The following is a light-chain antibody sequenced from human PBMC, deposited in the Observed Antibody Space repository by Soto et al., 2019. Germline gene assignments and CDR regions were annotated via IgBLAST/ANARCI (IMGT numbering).Light chain of an antibody. CDR1: QSINNW. CDR2: KAS. CDR3: QQYSDYPYS. Sequence: DIQMTQSPSTLSSSVGDRVSITCRASQSINNWLAWYQQKPGKASKLLIYKASRLESGVPSRFSGSGSGTESTLTISSLQPDDFATYYCQQYSDYPYSFGQGTTLVIK. J-gene: IGKJ2*03. V-gene: IGKV1-5*03.